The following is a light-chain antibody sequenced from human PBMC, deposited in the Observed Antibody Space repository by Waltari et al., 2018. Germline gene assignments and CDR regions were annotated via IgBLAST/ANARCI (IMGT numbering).Light chain of an antibody. CDR2: ATS. J-gene: IGKJ1*01. CDR1: QVILGY. CDR3: QQLKSYPIT. V-gene: IGKV1-9*01. Sequence: DIQMTQSPSTLSASVGDRVTITCRASQVILGYLAWYQQRPGKAPKFLIYATSTLRSGVPSRFSGSGSGTDFTLTISDLQPEDFATYYCQQLKSYPITFGQGTKVEIK.